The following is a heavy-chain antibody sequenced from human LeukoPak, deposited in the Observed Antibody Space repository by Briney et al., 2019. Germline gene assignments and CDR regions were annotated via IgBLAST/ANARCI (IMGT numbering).Heavy chain of an antibody. D-gene: IGHD3-22*01. CDR1: GFTFSSYG. CDR3: ARGLKKNYYDSSGYPPDY. V-gene: IGHV3-30*03. CDR2: ISYDGSNK. Sequence: PGGSLRLSCAASGFTFSSYGMHWVRQAPGKGLEWVAVISYDGSNKYYADSVKGRFTISRDNSKNTLYLQMNSLRAEDTAVYYCARGLKKNYYDSSGYPPDYWGQGTLVTVSS. J-gene: IGHJ4*02.